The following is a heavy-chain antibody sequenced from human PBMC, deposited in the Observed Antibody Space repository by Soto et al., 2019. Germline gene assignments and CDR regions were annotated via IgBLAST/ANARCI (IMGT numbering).Heavy chain of an antibody. CDR2: IYYSGST. Sequence: PSETLSLTCTVSGGSISSYYWSWIRQPPGKGLEWIGYIYYSGSTNYNPSLKSRVTISVDTSKNQFSLKLSSVTAADTAVYYCARGPGRGGSCYSGGCEYFQHWGQGTLVTVSS. CDR1: GGSISSYY. CDR3: ARGPGRGGSCYSGGCEYFQH. V-gene: IGHV4-59*01. J-gene: IGHJ1*01. D-gene: IGHD2-15*01.